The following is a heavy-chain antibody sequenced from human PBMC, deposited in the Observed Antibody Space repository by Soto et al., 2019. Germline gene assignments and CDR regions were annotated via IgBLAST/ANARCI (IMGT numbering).Heavy chain of an antibody. CDR2: MNPNSGNT. CDR1: GYTFTSYD. D-gene: IGHD3-22*01. CDR3: ARAGYYDSSGYYIGMDY. Sequence: ASVKVSCKASGYTFTSYDINWVRQATGQGLEWMGWMNPNSGNTGYAQKFLGRVTMTRNTSISTAYMELSSLRSEDTAVYFCARAGYYDSSGYYIGMDYWGQGTLVTVSS. V-gene: IGHV1-8*01. J-gene: IGHJ4*02.